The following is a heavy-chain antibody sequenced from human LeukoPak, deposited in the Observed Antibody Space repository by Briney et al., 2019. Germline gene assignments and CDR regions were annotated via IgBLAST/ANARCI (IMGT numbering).Heavy chain of an antibody. Sequence: GGSLRLSCAASGFTFSTSWMSWVRQAPGKGLEWVANIQQDGSAKYYVDSVKGRFTISRDNAKNSLYLQMNSLRAEDTAVYYCARFSLYDNSGYYSWLFDVWGQGTLVTVSS. V-gene: IGHV3-7*01. J-gene: IGHJ4*02. CDR2: IQQDGSAK. CDR3: ARFSLYDNSGYYSWLFDV. CDR1: GFTFSTSW. D-gene: IGHD3-22*01.